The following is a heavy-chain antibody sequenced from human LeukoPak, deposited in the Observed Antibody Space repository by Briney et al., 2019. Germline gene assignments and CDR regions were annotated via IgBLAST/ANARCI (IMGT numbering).Heavy chain of an antibody. V-gene: IGHV3-23*01. J-gene: IGHJ4*02. CDR2: ISGSGGST. D-gene: IGHD3-10*01. CDR1: GFTFSSYA. CDR3: ARGYYYGSGSYFDY. Sequence: GGSLRLSCAASGFTFSSYAMSCVRQAPGEGLEWVSAISGSGGSTYYADSVKGRFTISRDNSKNTLYLQMNSLRAEDTALYYCARGYYYGSGSYFDYWGQGTLVTVSS.